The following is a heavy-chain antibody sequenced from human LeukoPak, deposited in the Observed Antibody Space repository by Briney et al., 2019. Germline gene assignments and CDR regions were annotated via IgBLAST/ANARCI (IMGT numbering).Heavy chain of an antibody. V-gene: IGHV3-21*01. D-gene: IGHD3-22*01. CDR2: ISSSSSYI. Sequence: GGSLRLSCAASGLTFSSYSMTWVRQAPGKGLEWVSSISSSSSYIYYADSVKGRFTISRDNAKNSLYLQMNSLRAEDTAVYYCARDLGGYYDSSGYLDYWGQGTLVTVSS. CDR1: GLTFSSYS. CDR3: ARDLGGYYDSSGYLDY. J-gene: IGHJ4*02.